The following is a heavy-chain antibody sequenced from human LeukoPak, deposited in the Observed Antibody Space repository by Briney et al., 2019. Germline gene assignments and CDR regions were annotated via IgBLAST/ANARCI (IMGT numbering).Heavy chain of an antibody. CDR2: ISGSGGST. J-gene: IGHJ4*02. CDR3: ETAIQLRPF. D-gene: IGHD1-1*01. V-gene: IGHV3-23*01. Sequence: GGSLRLSCAASGFTFSSYEMNWVRQAPGKGLEWVSAISGSGGSTYYADSVKGRFTISRDNSKNTLYLQMNGLRPEDTAVYYCETAIQLRPFWGQGTLVTVSS. CDR1: GFTFSSYE.